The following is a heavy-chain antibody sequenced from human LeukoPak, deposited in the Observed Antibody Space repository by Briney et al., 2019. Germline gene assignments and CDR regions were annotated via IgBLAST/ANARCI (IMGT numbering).Heavy chain of an antibody. CDR3: ARPRTKLWRAYSRPDF. CDR1: GFTFSSYC. Sequence: PGGSLRLSCEVSGFTFSSYCMHWVRQSPGKELIWLARISLDGRTTNYADSVTGRFTISRGNAKNTLYLQMTSLRVEDTAVYYCARPRTKLWRAYSRPDFWGRGTLVTVSS. V-gene: IGHV3-74*01. CDR2: ISLDGRTT. D-gene: IGHD3-3*01. J-gene: IGHJ4*02.